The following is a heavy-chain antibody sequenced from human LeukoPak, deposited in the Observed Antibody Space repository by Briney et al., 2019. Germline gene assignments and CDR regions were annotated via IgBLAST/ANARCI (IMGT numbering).Heavy chain of an antibody. J-gene: IGHJ4*02. V-gene: IGHV3-33*01. CDR2: IWYDGSNK. CDR1: GFTFSSYG. Sequence: GGSLRLSCAASGFTFSSYGMHWVRQAPGKGLEWVAVIWYDGSNKYYADSVKGRFTISRDKSKNTLYLQMNSLRAEDTAVYYCARDPYYDILTGYYAAGYFDYWGQGTLVTVSS. D-gene: IGHD3-9*01. CDR3: ARDPYYDILTGYYAAGYFDY.